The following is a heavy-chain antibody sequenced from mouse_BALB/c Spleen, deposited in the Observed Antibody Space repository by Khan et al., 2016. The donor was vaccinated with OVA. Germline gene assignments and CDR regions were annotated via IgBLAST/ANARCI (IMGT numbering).Heavy chain of an antibody. J-gene: IGHJ4*01. V-gene: IGHV9-2-1*01. CDR1: GYTFTDYS. Sequence: QIQLVQSGPELKKPGETVKISCKASGYTFTDYSMHWVKQAPGKGLKWMGWINTETGEPTYADDFKGRFAFSLETSASTAYLQINNLKNEDTATYFCARDQRDAMDYWGQGTSVTVSS. CDR2: INTETGEP. CDR3: ARDQRDAMDY.